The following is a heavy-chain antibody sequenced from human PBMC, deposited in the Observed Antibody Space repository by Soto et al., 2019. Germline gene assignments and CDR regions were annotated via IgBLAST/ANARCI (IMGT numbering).Heavy chain of an antibody. CDR2: FDPEDGET. CDR1: GYTLTELS. Sequence: AASVKVSCKVSGYTLTELSMHWVRQAPGKGLEWMGGFDPEDGETIYAQKLQGRVTMTEDTSTDTAYMELSSLRSEDTAVYYCATSLDPITIFGVVRNYYYGMDVWGQGTTVTVSS. J-gene: IGHJ6*02. V-gene: IGHV1-24*01. CDR3: ATSLDPITIFGVVRNYYYGMDV. D-gene: IGHD3-3*01.